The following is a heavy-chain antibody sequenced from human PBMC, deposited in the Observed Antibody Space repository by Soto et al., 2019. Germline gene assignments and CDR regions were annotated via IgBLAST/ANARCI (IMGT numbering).Heavy chain of an antibody. J-gene: IGHJ5*02. CDR3: ARDMHPGVAARSPTNWFDP. Sequence: PGGSLRVSCAASGFTFGSYDMRCVRQAPGKGLEWVAVIWYRESSTYYADSVKGRFTISRDNSKNTLYLQMNSLRAEDTAVYYCARDMHPGVAARSPTNWFDPWGQGTLVTVSS. CDR1: GFTFGSYD. D-gene: IGHD6-6*01. CDR2: IWYRESST. V-gene: IGHV3-33*08.